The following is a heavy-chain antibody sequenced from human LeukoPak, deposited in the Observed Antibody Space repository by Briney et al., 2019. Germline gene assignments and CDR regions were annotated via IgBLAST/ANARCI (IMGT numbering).Heavy chain of an antibody. J-gene: IGHJ4*02. D-gene: IGHD1-26*01. CDR3: ARDLGGPFDY. V-gene: IGHV3-48*01. Sequence: AGGSLRLSCAASGFTFSSYSMNWVRQAPGKGLEWVSYISSSSSTIYYADSVKGRFTISRDNAKNSLYLQMNSLRAEDTAVYYCARDLGGPFDYWGQGTLVTVSS. CDR1: GFTFSSYS. CDR2: ISSSSSTI.